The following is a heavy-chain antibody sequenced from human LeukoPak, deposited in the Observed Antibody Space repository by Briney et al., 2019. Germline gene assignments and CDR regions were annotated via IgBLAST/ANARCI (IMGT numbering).Heavy chain of an antibody. Sequence: GGSLRLSCAASGFTFTTYWMHWVRQAPGKGLVWVSHINSDGSITSYADSVKGRFTISRDNAKNTLHLQMNSLRAEDTAVYYCARDAVDTANAVWGQGTTVTVSS. CDR1: GFTFTTYW. V-gene: IGHV3-74*01. CDR3: ARDAVDTANAV. J-gene: IGHJ6*02. D-gene: IGHD5-18*01. CDR2: INSDGSIT.